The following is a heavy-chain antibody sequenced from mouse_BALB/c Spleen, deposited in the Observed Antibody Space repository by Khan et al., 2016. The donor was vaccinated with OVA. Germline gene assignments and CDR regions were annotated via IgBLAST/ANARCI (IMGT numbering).Heavy chain of an antibody. CDR1: GFTFSSYG. CDR3: ARLYAMDY. J-gene: IGHJ4*01. V-gene: IGHV5-6*01. CDR2: ISSGGSYT. Sequence: EVELVESGGDLVKPGGSLKLSCAASGFTFSSYGMSWVRQTPDKRLEWVATISSGGSYTYYPDSVKGRFTISRDNAKNTLYLQMSSLKFEDTAMYYCARLYAMDYWGQGTSVTVSS.